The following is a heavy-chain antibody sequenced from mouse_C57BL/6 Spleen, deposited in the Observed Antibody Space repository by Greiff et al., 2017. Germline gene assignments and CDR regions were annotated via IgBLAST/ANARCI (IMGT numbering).Heavy chain of an antibody. CDR3: ARSNYEGAMDY. V-gene: IGHV2-2*01. J-gene: IGHJ4*01. CDR2: IWGGGST. Sequence: VKVVESGPGLVQPSPSLSITCTVSGFSLTSYGVHWVRQSPGKGLEWLGVIWGGGSTDYNAAFISRLSISKDNSKSQVFFKMNSLQADDTAIYYCARSNYEGAMDYWGQGTSVTVSS. CDR1: GFSLTSYG. D-gene: IGHD2-1*01.